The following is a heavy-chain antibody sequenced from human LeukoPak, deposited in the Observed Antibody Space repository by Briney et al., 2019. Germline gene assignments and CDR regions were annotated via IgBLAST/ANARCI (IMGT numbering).Heavy chain of an antibody. J-gene: IGHJ4*02. Sequence: SETLSLTCVVYGGSFSGYYWSWIRQPPGKGLEWIGEINHSGSTNYNPSLKSRVTISVDTSKNQFSLKLSSVTAADTAVYYCATTTVTTFDFGYWGQGTLVTVSS. D-gene: IGHD4-17*01. CDR2: INHSGST. CDR3: ATTTVTTFDFGY. V-gene: IGHV4-34*01. CDR1: GGSFSGYY.